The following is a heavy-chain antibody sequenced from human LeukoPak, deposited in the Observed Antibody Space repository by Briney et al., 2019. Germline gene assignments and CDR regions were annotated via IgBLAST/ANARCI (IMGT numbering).Heavy chain of an antibody. V-gene: IGHV3-30*02. J-gene: IGHJ4*02. CDR2: IRYDGSNK. CDR3: ARDKGGIGHYFDY. Sequence: GGSLRLSCAASGFTFSSYGMHWVRQGPGKGLKWVAFIRYDGSNKNYADSLKGRFTISRDNAKNSLYLQMNSLRAEDTAVYYCARDKGGIGHYFDYWGQGTLVTVSS. CDR1: GFTFSSYG. D-gene: IGHD3-16*01.